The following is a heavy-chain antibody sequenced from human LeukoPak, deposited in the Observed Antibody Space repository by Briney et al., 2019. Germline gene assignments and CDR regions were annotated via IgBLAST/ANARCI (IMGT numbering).Heavy chain of an antibody. V-gene: IGHV4-39*07. CDR3: ARVSGYLYYMDV. Sequence: SETLSLTCTVYGGSISSSIAYYWGWIRQPPGKGLEWLGNISYSGSTYYSPSLKSRVTISVDTSNNQFSLRLSSVTAADTAVYYCARVSGYLYYMDVWGKGTTVTVSS. CDR1: GGSISSSIAYY. CDR2: ISYSGST. D-gene: IGHD6-25*01. J-gene: IGHJ6*03.